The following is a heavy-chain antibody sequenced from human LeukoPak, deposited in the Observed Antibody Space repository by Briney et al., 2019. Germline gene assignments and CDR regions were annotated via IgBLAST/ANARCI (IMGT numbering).Heavy chain of an antibody. V-gene: IGHV4-30-2*01. CDR1: GGSISSGGYS. CDR3: ASNYYYDSSGYAFDI. CDR2: IYHSGST. Sequence: SETLSLTCAVSGGSISSGGYSWRWLRQPPGTGLEWLGYIYHSGSTYYNPSLKSRVTISVDRSKNQFSLKLSSVTAADTAVYYCASNYYYDSSGYAFDIWGQGTMVTVSS. D-gene: IGHD3-22*01. J-gene: IGHJ3*02.